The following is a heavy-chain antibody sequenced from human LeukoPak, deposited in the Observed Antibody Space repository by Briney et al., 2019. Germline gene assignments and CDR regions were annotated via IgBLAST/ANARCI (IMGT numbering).Heavy chain of an antibody. CDR2: IIPILGIA. Sequence: SVKVSCKASGGTFSSYTISWVRQAPGQGLESMGRIIPILGIANYAQKFQGRVTITADKSTSTAYMELSSLRSEDTAVYYCAREVYYDSSGLDYWGQGTLVTVSS. J-gene: IGHJ4*02. V-gene: IGHV1-69*04. CDR3: AREVYYDSSGLDY. D-gene: IGHD3-22*01. CDR1: GGTFSSYT.